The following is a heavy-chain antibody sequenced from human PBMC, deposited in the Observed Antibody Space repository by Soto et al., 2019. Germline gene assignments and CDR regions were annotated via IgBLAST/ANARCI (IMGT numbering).Heavy chain of an antibody. CDR1: GFTFSDYG. Sequence: QVQLVGSGGGVVQPGRSLRLSCEASGFTFSDYGMHWVRQVPGKGLEWVAVISYDGNNQYYADSVKGRFTISRDNSKNPRYLQMNSLRAEDTAMYYCAKDHLPTTVTTPWFDPWGQGALVTVSS. CDR3: AKDHLPTTVTTPWFDP. J-gene: IGHJ5*02. V-gene: IGHV3-30*18. CDR2: ISYDGNNQ. D-gene: IGHD4-17*01.